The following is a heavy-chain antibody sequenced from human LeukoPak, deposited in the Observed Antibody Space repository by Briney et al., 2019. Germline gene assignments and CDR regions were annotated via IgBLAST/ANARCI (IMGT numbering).Heavy chain of an antibody. J-gene: IGHJ4*02. D-gene: IGHD6-19*01. CDR3: AREAFSSDPGFSGWFIDY. Sequence: SETLSLTCTVSGGSISSSSYYWGWIRQPPGKGLEWIGSIYYSGSTYYNPSLKSRVTMSVDTSKNQFSLKLSSVTAADTAVYYCAREAFSSDPGFSGWFIDYWGQGTLVTVSS. CDR1: GGSISSSSYY. CDR2: IYYSGST. V-gene: IGHV4-39*07.